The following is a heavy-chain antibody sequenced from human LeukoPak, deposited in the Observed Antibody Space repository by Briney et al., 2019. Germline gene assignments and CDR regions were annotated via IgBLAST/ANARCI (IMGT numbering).Heavy chain of an antibody. CDR3: ASQSSSHDAFDI. J-gene: IGHJ3*02. CDR1: GFTFSSYA. CDR2: ISGSGGST. V-gene: IGHV3-23*01. Sequence: GGSLRLSCAASGFTFSSYAMSWVRQAPGKGLEWVSAISGSGGSTYYADSVKGRFTISRDNSKNTLYLQMNSLRAEDTAVYYCASQSSSHDAFDIWGQGTMVTVSS.